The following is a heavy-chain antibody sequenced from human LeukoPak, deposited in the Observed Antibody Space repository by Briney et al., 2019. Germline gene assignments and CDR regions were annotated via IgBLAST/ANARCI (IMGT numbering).Heavy chain of an antibody. J-gene: IGHJ6*03. CDR2: INHSGST. CDR1: GGSFSGYY. V-gene: IGHV4-34*01. D-gene: IGHD3-3*01. CDR3: ARGHYDFWSGYWRHYYYYYMDV. Sequence: SETLSLTCAVYGGSFSGYYWSWIRQPPGKGLEWIGEINHSGSTNYNPSLKSRVTISVDTSKNQFSLKLSSVTAADTAVYYCARGHYDFWSGYWRHYYYYYMDVWGKGTTVTVS.